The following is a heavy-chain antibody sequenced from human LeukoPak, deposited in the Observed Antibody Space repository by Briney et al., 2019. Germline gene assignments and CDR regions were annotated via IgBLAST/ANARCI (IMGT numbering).Heavy chain of an antibody. J-gene: IGHJ4*02. CDR3: GRDFVNGAKARFDC. Sequence: GGSLRLSCAVSGFSVRTTYMSWVRQAPGKGLEWVSVIYTGGGTDHADSVKGRFTISRDNSKNTLSLQMNSLRAEDTAIYYCGRDFVNGAKARFDCWGQGTLVTVSS. CDR2: IYTGGGT. D-gene: IGHD4/OR15-4a*01. V-gene: IGHV3-66*02. CDR1: GFSVRTTY.